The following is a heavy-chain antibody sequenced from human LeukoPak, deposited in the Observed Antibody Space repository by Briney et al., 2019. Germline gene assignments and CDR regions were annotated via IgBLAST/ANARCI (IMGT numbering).Heavy chain of an antibody. CDR1: GFTVSSNY. V-gene: IGHV3-53*01. J-gene: IGHJ4*02. D-gene: IGHD4-17*01. Sequence: GGSLRLSCAASGFTVSSNYMSWVRQAPGKGLEWVSVIYSGGSIYYADSVKGRFTISRDNSKNTLYLQMNSLRAEDTAVYYCARAAGGYGDYYFDYWGQGTLVTVSS. CDR3: ARAAGGYGDYYFDY. CDR2: IYSGGSI.